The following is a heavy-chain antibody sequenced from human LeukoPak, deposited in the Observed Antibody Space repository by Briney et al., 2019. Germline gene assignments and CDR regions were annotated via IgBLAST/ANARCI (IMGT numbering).Heavy chain of an antibody. J-gene: IGHJ3*02. CDR1: GYTFTSYA. CDR3: ATQYGSGSYYQDDAFDI. D-gene: IGHD3-10*01. CDR2: INAGNGNT. Sequence: ASVKVSCKASGYTFTSYAMHWVRQAPGQRLEWMGWINAGNGNTKYSQKFQGRVTITRDTSASTAYMELSSLRSEDTAVYYCATQYGSGSYYQDDAFDIWGQGTMVTVSS. V-gene: IGHV1-3*01.